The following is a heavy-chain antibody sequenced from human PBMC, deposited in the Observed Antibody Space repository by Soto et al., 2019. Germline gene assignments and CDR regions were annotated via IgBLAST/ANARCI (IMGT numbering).Heavy chain of an antibody. CDR1: GGSVSSGSYY. V-gene: IGHV4-61*01. Sequence: QVQLQESGPGLVKPSETLSLTCTVSGGSVSSGSYYWSWIRQPPGKGLEWIGYIYYSGSTNYNPPLKSRVTISVDTSKNQFSLKLSSVTAADTAVYYCAREDSSPDSPNFDYWGQGTLVTVSS. CDR3: AREDSSPDSPNFDY. D-gene: IGHD6-13*01. J-gene: IGHJ4*02. CDR2: IYYSGST.